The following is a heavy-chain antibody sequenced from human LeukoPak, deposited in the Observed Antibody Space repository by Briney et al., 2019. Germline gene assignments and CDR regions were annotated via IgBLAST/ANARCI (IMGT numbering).Heavy chain of an antibody. Sequence: SETLSLTCTVSGGSINSYYWGWIRQPAGKGLEWIGRIYTTGSTNYNPSLKSRVTISVDTSKNQFSLKLTSVTAADTAMYCCARAGYTISYYSLDYWGQGTLVTVSS. CDR1: GGSINSYY. J-gene: IGHJ4*02. CDR3: ARAGYTISYYSLDY. V-gene: IGHV4-4*07. CDR2: IYTTGST. D-gene: IGHD1-26*01.